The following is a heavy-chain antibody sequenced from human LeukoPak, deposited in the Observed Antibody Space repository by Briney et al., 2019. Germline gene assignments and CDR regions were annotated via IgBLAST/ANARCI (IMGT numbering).Heavy chain of an antibody. CDR2: ISGSGGTT. Sequence: GGSLRLSCAVSGITLSNYGMSWVRQTPGKGLEWVAGISGSGGTTSYADSVRGRYTISRDNPKNPLYPQMNSLRAEDTAVYFCAKRAVVIRVILVGFHKEAYYFDSWGQGALVTVSS. J-gene: IGHJ4*02. CDR3: AKRAVVIRVILVGFHKEAYYFDS. V-gene: IGHV3-23*01. CDR1: GITLSNYG. D-gene: IGHD3-22*01.